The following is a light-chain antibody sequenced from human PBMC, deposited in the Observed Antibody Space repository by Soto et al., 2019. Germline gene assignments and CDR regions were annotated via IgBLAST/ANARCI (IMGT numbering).Light chain of an antibody. Sequence: DIVMTQSPDSLAVSLGERATINCKSSQSVLYSSNNKNYLAWYQQRPGQPPKLLIYWASTRESGVPDRFSGSGSGTDFTLANTSLQAEPVAVYYCQRYESTPPTFGQGTKLEIK. CDR2: WAS. CDR1: QSVLYSSNNKNY. CDR3: QRYESTPPT. J-gene: IGKJ2*01. V-gene: IGKV4-1*01.